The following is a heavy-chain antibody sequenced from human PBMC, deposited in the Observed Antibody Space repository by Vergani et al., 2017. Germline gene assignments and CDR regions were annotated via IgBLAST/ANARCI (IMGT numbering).Heavy chain of an antibody. J-gene: IGHJ6*02. CDR1: GYIFTNYA. CDR2: ISAYSGET. D-gene: IGHD3-3*01. V-gene: IGHV1-18*01. CDR3: ARGGFYTSRNDFKFYGLGV. Sequence: QVQLVQSGSELKKPGASVKVSCKASGYIFTNYAINWVRQAPGQGLEWMGWISAYSGETRYARSLQGRVTMTTDASTNTAYMSLRSLRSDDTAIYYCARGGFYTSRNDFKFYGLGVWGQGTTVTVTS.